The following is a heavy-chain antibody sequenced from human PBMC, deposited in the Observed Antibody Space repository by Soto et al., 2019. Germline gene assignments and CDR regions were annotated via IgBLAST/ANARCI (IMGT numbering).Heavy chain of an antibody. CDR3: ARGRPLYGVHYYYYYGMDV. Sequence: QVQLQQWGAGLLKPSETLSLTCAVHGGSFSGYYWSWIRQPPGKGLEWIGEINHSGSTNYNPSLKSRVTISVDTSKNQFSLKLSSVTAADTAVYYCARGRPLYGVHYYYYYGMDVWGQGTTVTVSS. D-gene: IGHD4-17*01. CDR2: INHSGST. CDR1: GGSFSGYY. V-gene: IGHV4-34*01. J-gene: IGHJ6*02.